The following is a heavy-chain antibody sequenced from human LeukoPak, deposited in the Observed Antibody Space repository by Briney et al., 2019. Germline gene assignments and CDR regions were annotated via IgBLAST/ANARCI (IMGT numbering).Heavy chain of an antibody. CDR3: ARVPQDFWSGYYITLTSSDYMDV. Sequence: GGSLRLSCAASGFTFSSYSMNWVRQAPGKGLEWVSSISSSSYIYYADSVKGRFTISRDNAKNSLYLQMNSLRAEDTAVYYCARVPQDFWSGYYITLTSSDYMDVWGKGTTVTVSS. V-gene: IGHV3-21*01. J-gene: IGHJ6*03. CDR1: GFTFSSYS. CDR2: ISSSSYI. D-gene: IGHD3-3*01.